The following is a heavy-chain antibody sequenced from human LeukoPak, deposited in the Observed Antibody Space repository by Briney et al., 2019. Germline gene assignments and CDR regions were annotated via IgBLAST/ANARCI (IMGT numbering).Heavy chain of an antibody. Sequence: PGGSLRLSCAASGFTFSNYNMNWVRQAPGKGLEWVSSISSSNSYIYYADSVKGRFTISRDNAKNSLYLQMNSLRAEDTAVYYCARDLGYGDYEAFDYWGQGTLVTVSS. J-gene: IGHJ4*02. V-gene: IGHV3-21*01. CDR2: ISSSNSYI. CDR3: ARDLGYGDYEAFDY. CDR1: GFTFSNYN. D-gene: IGHD4-17*01.